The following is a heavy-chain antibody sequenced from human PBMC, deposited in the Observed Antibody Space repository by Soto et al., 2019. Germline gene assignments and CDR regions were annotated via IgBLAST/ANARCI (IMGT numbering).Heavy chain of an antibody. Sequence: SETLSLTCTVSGDSVSSNSYYWSWIRQPPGKGPEFIGYIYYSGRTNFNPSLKSRISMSIGTSKNQFSLKLTSVTAADTAVYYCARSYRDSYEHWGQGTLVTVSS. CDR3: ARSYRDSYEH. D-gene: IGHD4-17*01. CDR2: IYYSGRT. CDR1: GDSVSSNSYY. J-gene: IGHJ1*01. V-gene: IGHV4-61*01.